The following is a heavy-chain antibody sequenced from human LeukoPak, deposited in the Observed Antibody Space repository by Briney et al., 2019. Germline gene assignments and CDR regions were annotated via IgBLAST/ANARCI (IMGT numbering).Heavy chain of an antibody. Sequence: SETLSLTCAVSGGSISSSSYYWGWIRQPPGKGLEWIGSIYYSGSTYYNPSLKSRVTIPVDTSKNQFSLKLSSVTAADTAVYYCARLLDYDILTGYYPDSHFDYWGQGTLVTVSS. V-gene: IGHV4-39*01. D-gene: IGHD3-9*01. J-gene: IGHJ4*02. CDR3: ARLLDYDILTGYYPDSHFDY. CDR1: GGSISSSSYY. CDR2: IYYSGST.